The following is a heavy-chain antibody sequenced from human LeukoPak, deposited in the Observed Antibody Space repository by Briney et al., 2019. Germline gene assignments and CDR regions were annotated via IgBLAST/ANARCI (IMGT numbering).Heavy chain of an antibody. CDR3: ARDNSYGSPLDH. V-gene: IGHV3-74*01. Sequence: PGGSLRLSCAASGFTFSNYWMHWVRQAPGKGLVWVSRINRDGRSTNYADSVKGRFTISRDNSKNTLSLQMNSLRAEDTAVYYCARDNSYGSPLDHWGQGTLVTVSS. CDR1: GFTFSNYW. J-gene: IGHJ4*02. D-gene: IGHD3-10*01. CDR2: INRDGRST.